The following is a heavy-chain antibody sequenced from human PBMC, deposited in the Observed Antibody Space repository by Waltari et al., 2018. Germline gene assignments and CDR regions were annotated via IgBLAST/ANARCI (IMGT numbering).Heavy chain of an antibody. CDR3: AKVASGHWGFADS. Sequence: QVQVVESGGGVVQPGGALRLSCAVSGFIFSSCGMHWVRQAPGKGLEWVGFIRQDGSNEYYPDSVKGRFTISRDNSKNTLYLQMNSLRVEDSAVYYCAKVASGHWGFADSWGQGTLVTVSS. CDR2: IRQDGSNE. J-gene: IGHJ4*02. V-gene: IGHV3-30*02. D-gene: IGHD7-27*01. CDR1: GFIFSSCG.